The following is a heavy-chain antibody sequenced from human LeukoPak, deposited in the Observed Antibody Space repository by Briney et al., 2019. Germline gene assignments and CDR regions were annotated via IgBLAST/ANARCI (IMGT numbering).Heavy chain of an antibody. V-gene: IGHV4-34*01. CDR1: GGSFSGYY. J-gene: IGHJ5*02. Sequence: PSETLSLTCAVYGGSFSGYYWSWIRQPPGKGLEWIGEINHSGSTNYHPSLKSRVTISVDTSKNQFSLKLSSVTAADTAVYYCARAPRRTGDLGWFDPWGQGTLVTVSS. CDR3: ARAPRRTGDLGWFDP. CDR2: INHSGST. D-gene: IGHD7-27*01.